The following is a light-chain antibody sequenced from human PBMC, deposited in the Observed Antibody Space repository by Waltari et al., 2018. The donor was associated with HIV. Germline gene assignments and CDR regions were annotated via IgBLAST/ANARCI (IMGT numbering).Light chain of an antibody. J-gene: IGKJ1*01. CDR1: QKILFSSTNKNY. Sequence: DIVLTQSPDSMAVSLGGRVTLNSKYSQKILFSSTNKNYLSWYQQRPGQPPRLLIYWASSRESGVPERFTGSWSGTNFTLTISRRQADDVAVYFCQQYYSTPRTFGQGTKV. CDR2: WAS. V-gene: IGKV4-1*01. CDR3: QQYYSTPRT.